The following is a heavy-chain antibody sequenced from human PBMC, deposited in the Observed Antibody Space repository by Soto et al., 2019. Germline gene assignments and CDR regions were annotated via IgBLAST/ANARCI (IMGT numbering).Heavy chain of an antibody. Sequence: QLQLQESGPGLVKPSETLSLTCTVSGGSISSSSYYWGWIRQPPGKGLEWIGSIYYSGSTYYNPSLKSRVTISVDTYKNQFSLKLSSVTAADTAVYYCARSTTGTTGPSALRYWGQGTLVTVSS. V-gene: IGHV4-39*01. CDR3: ARSTTGTTGPSALRY. CDR2: IYYSGST. J-gene: IGHJ4*02. CDR1: GGSISSSSYY. D-gene: IGHD1-1*01.